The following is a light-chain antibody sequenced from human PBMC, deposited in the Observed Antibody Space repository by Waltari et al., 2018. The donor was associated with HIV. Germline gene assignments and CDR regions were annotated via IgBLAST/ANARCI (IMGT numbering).Light chain of an antibody. CDR2: NGN. CDR3: QQSYSTLWT. Sequence: DIQMTQSPSSLSASVGDRVTISCRASQSISTYLNRYQQKPGRAPKLLIYNGNILQGGVPSRFSGSGSGTDFTLSISSLQPEDFGTYYCQQSYSTLWTFGPGTKV. CDR1: QSISTY. J-gene: IGKJ1*01. V-gene: IGKV1-39*01.